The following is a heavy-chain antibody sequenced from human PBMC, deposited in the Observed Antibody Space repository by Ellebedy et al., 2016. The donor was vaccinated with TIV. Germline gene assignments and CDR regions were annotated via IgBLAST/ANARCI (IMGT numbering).Heavy chain of an antibody. CDR2: ISGDGGST. J-gene: IGHJ4*02. V-gene: IGHV3-43*02. CDR3: AKDPGSMYYFDY. CDR1: GFTFDDYA. D-gene: IGHD3-10*01. Sequence: GESLKISCAASGFTFDDYAMHWVRQAPGKGLEWVSLISGDGGSTYYADSVKGRFTISRDNAKNSLYLQMNSLRAEDTAVYYCAKDPGSMYYFDYWGQGTLVTVSS.